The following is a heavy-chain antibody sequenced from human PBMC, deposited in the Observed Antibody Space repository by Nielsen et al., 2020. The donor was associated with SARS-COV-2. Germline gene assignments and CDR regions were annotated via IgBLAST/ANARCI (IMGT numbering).Heavy chain of an antibody. CDR1: GFTFSSYA. CDR2: ISYDGSNK. J-gene: IGHJ6*02. V-gene: IGHV3-30*04. CDR3: ARVVSGYYGMDV. D-gene: IGHD3-10*01. Sequence: GESLKISCAASGFTFSSYAMHWVRQAPGKGLEWVAVISYDGSNKYYADSVKGRFTVSRDNSKNTLYPQMNSLRAEDTAVYYCARVVSGYYGMDVWGQGTTVTVSS.